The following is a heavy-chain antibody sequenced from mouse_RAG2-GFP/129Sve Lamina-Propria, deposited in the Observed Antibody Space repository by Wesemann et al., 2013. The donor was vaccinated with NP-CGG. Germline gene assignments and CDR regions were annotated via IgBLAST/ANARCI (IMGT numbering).Heavy chain of an antibody. CDR3: ARYLHYYGSSYWYFDV. J-gene: IGHJ1*03. Sequence: GNGATSYNQKFKGKATLTVDKSSSTAYMQLSSLTSEDSAVYFCARYLHYYGSSYWYFDVWGTGTTVTVSS. V-gene: IGHV1-12*01. D-gene: IGHD1-1*01. CDR2: GNGAT.